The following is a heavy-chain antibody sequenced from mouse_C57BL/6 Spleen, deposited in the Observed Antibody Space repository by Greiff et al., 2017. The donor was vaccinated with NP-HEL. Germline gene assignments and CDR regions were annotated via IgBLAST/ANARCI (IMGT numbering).Heavy chain of an antibody. CDR1: GYAFSSYW. D-gene: IGHD3-2*02. V-gene: IGHV1-80*01. J-gene: IGHJ4*01. Sequence: VHLVESGAELVKPGASVKISCKASGYAFSSYWMNWVKQRPGKGLEWIGQIYPGDGDTNYNGKFKGKATLTADKSSSTAYMQLSSLTSEDSAVYFCARSAAQALYYYAMDYWGQGTSVTVSS. CDR2: IYPGDGDT. CDR3: ARSAAQALYYYAMDY.